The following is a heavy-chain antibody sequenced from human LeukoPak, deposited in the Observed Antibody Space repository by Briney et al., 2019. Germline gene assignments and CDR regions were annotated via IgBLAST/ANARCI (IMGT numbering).Heavy chain of an antibody. CDR3: ASTIGGYYDSSGNFDY. CDR1: GFTFSSYA. J-gene: IGHJ4*02. V-gene: IGHV3-7*01. Sequence: PGGSLRLSCAASGFTFSSYAMHWVRQAPGKGLEWVANIKQDGSEKYYVDSVKGRFTISRDNAKSSLYLQMNSLRAEDTAVYYCASTIGGYYDSSGNFDYWGQGTLVTVSS. D-gene: IGHD3-22*01. CDR2: IKQDGSEK.